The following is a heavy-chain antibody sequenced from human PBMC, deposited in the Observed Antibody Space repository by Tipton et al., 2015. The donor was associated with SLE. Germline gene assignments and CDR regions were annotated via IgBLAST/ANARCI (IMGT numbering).Heavy chain of an antibody. CDR2: IDDSGTT. CDR1: GAFSGYF. D-gene: IGHD1-26*01. J-gene: IGHJ4*02. CDR3: ARDRLGGPFDY. V-gene: IGHV4-59*01. Sequence: TLSLTCTVSGAFSGYFWSWVRQPPGKGLEWTGYIDDSGTTNFNPFLKSRVIMSEDTSKNQFSLRLSSVTAADTAVYYCARDRLGGPFDYWGQGSLVTVSS.